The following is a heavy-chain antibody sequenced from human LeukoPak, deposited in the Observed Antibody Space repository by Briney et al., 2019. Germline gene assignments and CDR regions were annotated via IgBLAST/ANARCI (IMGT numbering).Heavy chain of an antibody. D-gene: IGHD3-9*01. V-gene: IGHV4-34*01. J-gene: IGHJ5*02. CDR1: GGSFSGYY. Sequence: TSETLCLTCAVYGGSFSGYYWSWIRQPPGKGLEWIGEINHSGSTNYNPSLRSRVTISVDTSKNQFSLKLSSVTAADTAVYYCARGKQYYDILTGYYMGGNWFDPWGQGTLVTVSS. CDR3: ARGKQYYDILTGYYMGGNWFDP. CDR2: INHSGST.